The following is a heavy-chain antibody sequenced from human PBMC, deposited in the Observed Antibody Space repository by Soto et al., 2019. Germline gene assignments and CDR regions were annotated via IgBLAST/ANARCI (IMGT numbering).Heavy chain of an antibody. J-gene: IGHJ4*02. CDR2: IRNKPNSYST. Sequence: EVQLVESGGDLVQPGGSLRLSCAASGFSFSDHFMDWVRQAPGKGLEWVGRIRNKPNSYSTEYAASVKGRFTISRDDSKNSLYRQMYSLKTEDSAVYYCGRDNGNYLLDYWGQGTLVTVSS. CDR1: GFSFSDHF. CDR3: GRDNGNYLLDY. D-gene: IGHD1-7*01. V-gene: IGHV3-72*01.